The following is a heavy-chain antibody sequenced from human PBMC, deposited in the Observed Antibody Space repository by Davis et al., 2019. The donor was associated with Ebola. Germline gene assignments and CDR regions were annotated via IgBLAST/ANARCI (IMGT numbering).Heavy chain of an antibody. Sequence: GSLRLSCAVYGGSFSGHYWSWIRQPPGKGLEWIGEITHGGSTNYSPSLKSRVTMSVDTSKNQFSLKLSSVTAADTAVYYCARGRRYSYGYWGYWGQGTLVTVSS. D-gene: IGHD5-18*01. CDR2: ITHGGST. J-gene: IGHJ4*02. V-gene: IGHV4-34*01. CDR3: ARGRRYSYGYWGY. CDR1: GGSFSGHY.